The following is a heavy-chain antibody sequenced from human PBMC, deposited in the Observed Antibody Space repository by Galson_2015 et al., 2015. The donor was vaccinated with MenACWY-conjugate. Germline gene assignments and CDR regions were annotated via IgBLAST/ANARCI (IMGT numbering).Heavy chain of an antibody. J-gene: IGHJ4*01. CDR2: IIPIFGTA. D-gene: IGHD2-15*01. CDR3: AAGRYCSGGSCSDRRSVY. V-gene: IGHV1-69*13. CDR1: GYTFTSYA. Sequence: SVKVSCKAPGYTFTSYAISWVRQAPGQGLERMGGIIPIFGTANYAQKFQGRVTITADESTSTAYMELSSLRSEDTAVYYCAAGRYCSGGSCSDRRSVYWGHGTLATASS.